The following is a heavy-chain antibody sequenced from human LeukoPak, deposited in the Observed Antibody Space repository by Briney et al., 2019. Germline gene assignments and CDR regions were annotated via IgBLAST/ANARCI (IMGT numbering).Heavy chain of an antibody. D-gene: IGHD2-21*01. CDR1: GFTFSKYW. Sequence: PGGSLRLSCAASGFTFSKYWMLWVRQAPGKGLESVSRINTDGTVTTYADSVKGRFTVSRDNADNTMFLQMNSVRDEDTAVYYCARGRLIDPWGQGTLVTVSS. CDR3: ARGRLIDP. J-gene: IGHJ5*02. CDR2: INTDGTVT. V-gene: IGHV3-74*01.